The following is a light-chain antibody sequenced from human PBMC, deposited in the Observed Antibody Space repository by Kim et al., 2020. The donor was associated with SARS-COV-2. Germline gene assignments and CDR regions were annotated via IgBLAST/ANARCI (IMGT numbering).Light chain of an antibody. CDR3: HQYNKWPRT. Sequence: GSPGERATLSCRASQSVSSNLAWYQQKPGQPPSLLIYGASTRATGIPARFSGSGSGTEFTLTISSLHSEDFAVYYCHQYNKWPRTFGQGTRLEIK. J-gene: IGKJ5*01. CDR2: GAS. CDR1: QSVSSN. V-gene: IGKV3-15*01.